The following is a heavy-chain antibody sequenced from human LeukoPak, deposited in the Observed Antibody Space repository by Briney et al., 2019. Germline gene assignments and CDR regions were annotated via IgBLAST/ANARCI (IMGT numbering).Heavy chain of an antibody. Sequence: PGGSLRLSCGASGFTFRNYWMQWVRQNPGKGLLWVANINSDGSIIRYADSVKGRFTISRDNAKNTLYLQMDSLRAGDTAIYYCASQWFGEVSNYWGQGILVTVSS. CDR3: ASQWFGEVSNY. CDR2: INSDGSII. D-gene: IGHD3-10*01. CDR1: GFTFRNYW. V-gene: IGHV3-74*01. J-gene: IGHJ4*02.